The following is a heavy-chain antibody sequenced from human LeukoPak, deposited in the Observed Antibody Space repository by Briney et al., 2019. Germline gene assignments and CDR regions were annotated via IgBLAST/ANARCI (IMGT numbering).Heavy chain of an antibody. CDR3: ARPACSSTSCYLYFQY. CDR1: GYIFTNYW. J-gene: IGHJ1*01. CDR2: IYPANSDT. V-gene: IGHV5-51*01. Sequence: GESVKISCKASGYIFTNYWIGWVRQMPGKGLEWMAIIYPANSDTRYSPSFQGQVTISADKSISTAYLQWSSLKASDTAMYYCARPACSSTSCYLYFQYWGQGTLVT. D-gene: IGHD2-2*01.